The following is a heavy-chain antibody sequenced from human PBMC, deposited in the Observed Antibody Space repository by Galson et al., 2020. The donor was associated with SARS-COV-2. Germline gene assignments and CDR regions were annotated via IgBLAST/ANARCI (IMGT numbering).Heavy chain of an antibody. CDR2: MNPNSGNT. CDR3: ARGRYCSSSSCYRFDY. J-gene: IGHJ4*02. D-gene: IGHD2-2*01. CDR1: GYTFTSYD. Sequence: ASEKVLCKASGYTFTSYDINWLRQATGQGLEWMGWMNPNSGNTGYAQKFQGRVTITRNTSISTAYMELSSLSAEDTAVYYCARGRYCSSSSCYRFDYWGQGTLVTVSS. V-gene: IGHV1-8*03.